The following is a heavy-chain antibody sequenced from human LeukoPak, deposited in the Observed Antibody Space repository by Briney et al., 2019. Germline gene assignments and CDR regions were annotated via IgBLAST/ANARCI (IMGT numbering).Heavy chain of an antibody. Sequence: ASVRVSCKASGYSFTSHYMHWVRQAPGQGLEWMGLINPRGTATRYAESFQGRLTLTRDLSTSTDYMELSSLRSDDTAVYFCARDTSEGDYAWWFDPWGQGTLVTVAS. CDR3: ARDTSEGDYAWWFDP. D-gene: IGHD3-16*01. CDR2: INPRGTAT. CDR1: GYSFTSHY. J-gene: IGHJ5*02. V-gene: IGHV1-46*01.